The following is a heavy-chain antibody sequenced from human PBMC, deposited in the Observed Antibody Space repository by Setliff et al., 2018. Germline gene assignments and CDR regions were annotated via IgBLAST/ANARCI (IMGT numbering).Heavy chain of an antibody. CDR3: AADYYDSSGYGY. Sequence: ASVKVSCKASGGTFSSYAISWVRQAPGQGLEWMGGIIPMFGTANYAQKFQGRVTITADESTSTAYMELSSLRSEDTAVYYCAADYYDSSGYGYWGQGTLVTVSS. CDR2: IIPMFGTA. J-gene: IGHJ4*02. V-gene: IGHV1-69*13. CDR1: GGTFSSYA. D-gene: IGHD3-22*01.